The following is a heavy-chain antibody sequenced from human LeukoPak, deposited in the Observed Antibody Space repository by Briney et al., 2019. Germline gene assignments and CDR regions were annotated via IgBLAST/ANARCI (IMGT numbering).Heavy chain of an antibody. J-gene: IGHJ4*02. D-gene: IGHD6-13*01. V-gene: IGHV4-34*01. CDR3: ARHLWRRGIAAAGLDY. CDR2: INHSGST. Sequence: SETLSLTCAVYGGSFSGYYWSWIRQPPGKGLEWIGEINHSGSTNYNPSLKSRVTISVDTSRNQFSLKLSSVTAADTAVYYCARHLWRRGIAAAGLDYWGQGTLVTVSS. CDR1: GGSFSGYY.